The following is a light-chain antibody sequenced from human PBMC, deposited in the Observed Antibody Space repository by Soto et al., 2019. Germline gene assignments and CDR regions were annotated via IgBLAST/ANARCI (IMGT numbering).Light chain of an antibody. Sequence: QSALTQPASVSGSPGQSITISCTGTSSDVGGYDLVSWYQLHPGKAPKLIIYEVSNRPSGASNCFSGSKSGNTAFLTISGLQAEDEADYYCNSHTSSTCGVFGGGTKLTVL. V-gene: IGLV2-14*01. CDR1: SSDVGGYDL. CDR3: NSHTSSTCGV. J-gene: IGLJ3*02. CDR2: EVS.